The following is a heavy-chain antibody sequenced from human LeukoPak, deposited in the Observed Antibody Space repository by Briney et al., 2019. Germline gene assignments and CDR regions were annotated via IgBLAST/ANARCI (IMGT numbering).Heavy chain of an antibody. CDR1: GFTFSSYS. D-gene: IGHD6-13*01. CDR2: ISSSSSTI. CDR3: ARVTYSSSWYVGNYMDV. Sequence: PGGSLRLSCAASGFTFSSYSMNWVRQAPGKGLEWVSYISSSSSTIYYADSVKGRFTIFRDNAKNSLYLQMNSLRAEDTAVYYCARVTYSSSWYVGNYMDVWGKGTTVTVSS. V-gene: IGHV3-48*01. J-gene: IGHJ6*03.